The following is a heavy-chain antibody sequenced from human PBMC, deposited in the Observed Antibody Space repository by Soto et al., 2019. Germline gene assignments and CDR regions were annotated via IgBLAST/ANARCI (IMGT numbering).Heavy chain of an antibody. CDR3: ARARGDGFDY. J-gene: IGHJ4*02. V-gene: IGHV4-59*01. CDR1: GGSISSYY. D-gene: IGHD6-25*01. CDR2: IYYSGST. Sequence: LSLTCTVSGGSISSYYWSWIRQPPGKGLEWIGYIYYSGSTNYNPSLKSRVTISVDTSKNQFSLKLSSVTAADTAVYYCARARGDGFDYWGQGTLVTVSS.